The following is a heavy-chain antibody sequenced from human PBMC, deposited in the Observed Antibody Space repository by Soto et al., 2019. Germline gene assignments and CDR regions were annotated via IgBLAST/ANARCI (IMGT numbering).Heavy chain of an antibody. CDR1: GYTFTSYG. V-gene: IGHV1-18*01. J-gene: IGHJ6*02. D-gene: IGHD1-26*01. CDR2: ISAYNGNT. CDR3: AGDGEEWEILSYYYYGMDV. Sequence: ASVKVSCKASGYTFTSYGISWVRQAPGQGLEWMGWISAYNGNTNYAQKLQGRVTMTTDTSTSTAYMELRSLRSDDTAVYYCAGDGEEWEILSYYYYGMDVWGQGTTVTVSS.